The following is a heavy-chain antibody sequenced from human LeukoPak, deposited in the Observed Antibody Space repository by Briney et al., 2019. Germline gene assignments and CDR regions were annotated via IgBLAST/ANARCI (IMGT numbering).Heavy chain of an antibody. CDR2: IKSRADGGTA. CDR3: ATDRGSTLGY. D-gene: IGHD2-2*01. CDR1: GFTFNNAW. J-gene: IGHJ4*02. V-gene: IGHV3-15*05. Sequence: PGGSLRLSCAASGFTFNNAWMSWVRQAPGKGLEWVGRIKSRADGGTADYAAPVKGRFTISRDDSKNTLYLQMNSLKTEDTAVYYCATDRGSTLGYWGQETLVTVSS.